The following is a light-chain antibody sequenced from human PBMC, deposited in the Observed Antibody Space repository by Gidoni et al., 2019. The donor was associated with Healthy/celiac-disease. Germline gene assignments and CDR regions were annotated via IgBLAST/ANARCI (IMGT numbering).Light chain of an antibody. J-gene: IGLJ2*01. CDR2: KDS. Sequence: ARITCSGAALPKQYAYWYQQKPGQAPVLVIYKDSERPSGIPERFSGSSSGTTVTLTISGVQAEDEADYYCQSADSSGTYVVFGGGTKLTVL. V-gene: IGLV3-25*03. CDR1: ALPKQY. CDR3: QSADSSGTYVV.